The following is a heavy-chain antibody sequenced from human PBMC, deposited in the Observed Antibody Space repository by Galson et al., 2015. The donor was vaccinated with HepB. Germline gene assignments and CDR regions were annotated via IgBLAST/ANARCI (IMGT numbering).Heavy chain of an antibody. CDR3: ARERNADFWSGYPYNWFDP. CDR2: ISYDGSNK. D-gene: IGHD3-3*01. CDR1: GFTFSSYA. Sequence: SLRLSCAASGFTFSSYAMHWVRQAPGKGLEWVAVISYDGSNKYYADSVKGRFTISRDNSKNTLYLQMNSLRAEDTAVYYCARERNADFWSGYPYNWFDPWGQGTLVTVSS. J-gene: IGHJ5*02. V-gene: IGHV3-30-3*01.